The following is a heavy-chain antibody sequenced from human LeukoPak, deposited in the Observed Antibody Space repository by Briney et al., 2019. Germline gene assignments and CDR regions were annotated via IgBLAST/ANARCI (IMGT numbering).Heavy chain of an antibody. CDR3: ARTLRYFEDYYYYGMDV. CDR2: TYYRSKWYN. CDR1: GDSVSSNSAD. D-gene: IGHD3-9*01. V-gene: IGHV6-1*01. J-gene: IGHJ6*02. Sequence: TSQTLSLTCAISGDSVSSNSADWNWIRQSPSRGLEWLGRTYYRSKWYNDYAVSVKSRITINPDTSKNQFSLQLNSVTPEDTAVYYCARTLRYFEDYYYYGMDVWGQGTTVTVSS.